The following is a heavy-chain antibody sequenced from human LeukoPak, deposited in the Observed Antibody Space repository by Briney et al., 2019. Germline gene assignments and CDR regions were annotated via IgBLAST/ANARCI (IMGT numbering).Heavy chain of an antibody. CDR3: AKDDGGRYSYFDY. V-gene: IGHV3-23*01. CDR2: ISGSGGST. Sequence: GGSLRLSCAASGFIFSTYAMSWVRQAPGKGLEWVSAISGSGGSTYYTDSVKGRFTISRDNSKNTLYLQMNSLRAEDTAVYYCAKDDGGRYSYFDYWGQGTLVTVSS. CDR1: GFIFSTYA. D-gene: IGHD1-26*01. J-gene: IGHJ4*02.